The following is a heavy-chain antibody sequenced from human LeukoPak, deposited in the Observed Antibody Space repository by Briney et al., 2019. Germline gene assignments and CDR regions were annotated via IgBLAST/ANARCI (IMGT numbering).Heavy chain of an antibody. J-gene: IGHJ3*02. V-gene: IGHV3-23*01. D-gene: IGHD3-16*02. Sequence: GGSLILSCAASGFRFSDAAMTWVRQAPGKGLEWVSLIGSVGHSTYYGDSVKGRFTISRDNSKNTLSLQMNSLRVEDTAIYYCAKDIELSILGQGTMVTVSS. CDR2: IGSVGHST. CDR3: AKDIELSI. CDR1: GFRFSDAA.